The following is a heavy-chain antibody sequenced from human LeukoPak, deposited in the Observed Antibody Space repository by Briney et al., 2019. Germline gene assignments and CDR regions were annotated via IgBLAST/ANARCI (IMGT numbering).Heavy chain of an antibody. J-gene: IGHJ4*02. D-gene: IGHD3-16*02. Sequence: PSETLSLTCAVYGGSFSGYYWSWIRQPPGKGLEWIGEINHSGSTNYNPSLKSRVTISVDTSKNQFSLKLSSVTAADTVVYYCARAQDYVWGSYRYTLDYWGQGTLVTVSS. CDR2: INHSGST. CDR1: GGSFSGYY. CDR3: ARAQDYVWGSYRYTLDY. V-gene: IGHV4-34*01.